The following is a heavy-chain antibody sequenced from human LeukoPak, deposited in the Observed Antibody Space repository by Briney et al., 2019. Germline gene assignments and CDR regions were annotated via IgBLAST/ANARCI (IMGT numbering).Heavy chain of an antibody. CDR1: GFTFSSYW. CDR3: AREGDYYCSGGSCYDY. V-gene: IGHV3-7*01. CDR2: IKEDGSEK. D-gene: IGHD2-15*01. J-gene: IGHJ4*02. Sequence: GGSLRLSCAASGFTFSSYWMSWVRQAPGKGLEWVANIKEDGSEKYYVDSVKGRFTISRDNAKNSVYLQMNSLRAEDTAVYYCAREGDYYCSGGSCYDYWGQGTLVTVST.